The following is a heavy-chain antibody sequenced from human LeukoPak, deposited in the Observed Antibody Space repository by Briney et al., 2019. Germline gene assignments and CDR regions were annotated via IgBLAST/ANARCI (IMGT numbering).Heavy chain of an antibody. CDR2: ISSSSSYI. V-gene: IGHV3-21*01. CDR3: ARPVRKGWFDP. Sequence: GGSLRLSCAASGFTFSSYSMNWVRQAPGKGLEWVSSISSSSSYIYYADSVKGRFTISRDNAKNSLYLQMNSLRAEDTAVYYCARPVRKGWFDPWGQGTLVTVSS. J-gene: IGHJ5*02. CDR1: GFTFSSYS.